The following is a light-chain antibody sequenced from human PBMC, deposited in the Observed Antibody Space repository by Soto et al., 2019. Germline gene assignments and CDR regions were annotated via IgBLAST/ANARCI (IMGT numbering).Light chain of an antibody. V-gene: IGKV3-20*01. CDR1: QSVSSNY. CDR2: GAS. CDR3: QQYGSSPPT. Sequence: EIVLTQSPGTLSLSPGERATLSCRASQSVSSNYLAWYQRKPGQAPRLLIYGASSRAIDIPYRFSGSGSGTGFTLTITRLEPEDFAVYYCQQYGSSPPTFGQGTKVEI. J-gene: IGKJ1*01.